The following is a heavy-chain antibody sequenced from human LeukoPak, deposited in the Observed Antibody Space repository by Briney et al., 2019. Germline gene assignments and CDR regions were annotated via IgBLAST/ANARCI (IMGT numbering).Heavy chain of an antibody. V-gene: IGHV3-33*01. CDR3: AREYSGSYYVAAFDV. D-gene: IGHD1-26*01. J-gene: IGHJ3*01. Sequence: GGSLRLSCAASGFTFNNYGMHWVRQAPGKGLEWVAVIRSDGNNKYYVDSVKGRFTVSRDKSKNTLYLQMNSLRAEDTAVYYCAREYSGSYYVAAFDVWGQGTLVTVSS. CDR2: IRSDGNNK. CDR1: GFTFNNYG.